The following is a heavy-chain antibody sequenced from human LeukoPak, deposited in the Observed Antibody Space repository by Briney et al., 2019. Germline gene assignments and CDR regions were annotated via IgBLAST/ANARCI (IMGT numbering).Heavy chain of an antibody. CDR2: INPNSGNT. CDR3: ARGWSGYDWRGGAQTFDY. D-gene: IGHD5-12*01. J-gene: IGHJ4*02. CDR1: GYTFTSYD. V-gene: IGHV1-8*01. Sequence: ASVKVSCKASGYTFTSYDINWVRQATGQGLEWMGWINPNSGNTGYAQKFQGRVTMTRNTSISTAYMELSSLRSEDTAVYYCARGWSGYDWRGGAQTFDYWGQGTLVTVSS.